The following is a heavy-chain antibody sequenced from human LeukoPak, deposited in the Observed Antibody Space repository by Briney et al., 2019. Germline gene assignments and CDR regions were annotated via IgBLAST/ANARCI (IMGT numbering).Heavy chain of an antibody. V-gene: IGHV3-30-3*01. Sequence: GGSLRLSCAASGFTFSSYAMHWVRQAPRKGLEWVAVISYDGSNKYYADSVKGRFTISRDNSKNTLYLQMNSLRAEDTAVYYCAGLVVESYYGSGSYKYYGMDVWGQGTTVTVSS. CDR2: ISYDGSNK. J-gene: IGHJ6*02. CDR1: GFTFSSYA. CDR3: AGLVVESYYGSGSYKYYGMDV. D-gene: IGHD3-10*01.